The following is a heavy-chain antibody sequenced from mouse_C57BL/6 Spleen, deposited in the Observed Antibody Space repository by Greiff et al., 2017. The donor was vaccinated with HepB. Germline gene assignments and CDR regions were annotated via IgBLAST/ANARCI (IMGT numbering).Heavy chain of an antibody. CDR2: INPSSGYT. CDR3: AGATVVADC. CDR1: VYTFTSYW. J-gene: IGHJ2*01. D-gene: IGHD1-1*01. Sequence: QVQLQQSGAELAKPVASAKLSCKASVYTFTSYWMHGVNQRPGQGLEWIGYINPSSGYTKYNQKFKDKATLTADKSSSTAYMQLSSLTYEDSAVYYCAGATVVADCWGQGTTLTVSS. V-gene: IGHV1-7*01.